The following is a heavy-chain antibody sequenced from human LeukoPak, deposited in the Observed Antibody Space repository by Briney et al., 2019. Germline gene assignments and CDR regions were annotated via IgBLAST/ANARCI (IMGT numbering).Heavy chain of an antibody. CDR3: ATKQWLAPPPDS. CDR2: INTDGTVS. Sequence: PGGSLRLSCAASEFTFSKYWMLWVRQAPGKGLESVSRINTDGTVSTYADSVKGRFTVSRDNADNTMFLQMNSVRDEDTSVYYCATKQWLAPPPDSWGQGTLVTVSS. D-gene: IGHD6-19*01. J-gene: IGHJ4*02. V-gene: IGHV3-74*01. CDR1: EFTFSKYW.